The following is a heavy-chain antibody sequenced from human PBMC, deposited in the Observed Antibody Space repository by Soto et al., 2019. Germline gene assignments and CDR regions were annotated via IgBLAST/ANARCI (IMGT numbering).Heavy chain of an antibody. CDR3: AKVADTSATEFDS. CDR1: GASINLYY. V-gene: IGHV4-59*01. J-gene: IGHJ5*01. D-gene: IGHD2-2*02. CDR2: VFYTGSY. Sequence: AETLSLTCIVSGASINLYYWIWLRQSPGKGLEWIGYVFYTGSYNYSPSLKSRVTMSVDTSKNQFSLRLTSVTAADTAMYYCAKVADTSATEFDS.